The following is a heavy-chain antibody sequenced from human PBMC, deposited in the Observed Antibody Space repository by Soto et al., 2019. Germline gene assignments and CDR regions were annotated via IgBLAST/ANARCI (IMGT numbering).Heavy chain of an antibody. CDR1: GFIFRIYA. D-gene: IGHD3-10*01. V-gene: IGHV3-23*01. Sequence: GGSLRLSCAAPGFIFRIYAMNWVRQAPGKWLEWVSVISGSGGSTDYADSVKGRFTISRDNSKNTLYLQMNSLRAEDTAVYYCANLGSYYYGSGSSMPGWFDPWGQGTLVTVSS. CDR2: ISGSGGST. J-gene: IGHJ5*02. CDR3: ANLGSYYYGSGSSMPGWFDP.